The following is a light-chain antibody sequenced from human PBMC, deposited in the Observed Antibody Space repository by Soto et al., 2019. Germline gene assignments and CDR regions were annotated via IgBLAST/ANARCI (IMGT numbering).Light chain of an antibody. CDR1: QSVRGSY. CDR3: EHYGSSPWT. J-gene: IGKJ1*01. V-gene: IGKV3-20*01. CDR2: DAS. Sequence: EIVLTQSPGTLSLSPGERATLSCRASQSVRGSYLAWYQQKPGQAPRLLIYDASSRATGIPDRFSGSGSGTYFTLTVGGLEPEDFAVYYCEHYGSSPWTFGQGTKVEIK.